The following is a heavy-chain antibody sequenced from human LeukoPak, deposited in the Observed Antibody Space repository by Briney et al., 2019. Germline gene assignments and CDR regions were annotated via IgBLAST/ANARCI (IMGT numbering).Heavy chain of an antibody. V-gene: IGHV3-30*02. J-gene: IGHJ3*02. CDR2: IRYDGSNT. D-gene: IGHD2-15*01. CDR1: GFSSSSYG. CDR3: ASIVVVVAATNDAFDI. Sequence: PGGSLRLSCAASGFSSSSYGMHWVRQAPGKGLEWVAFIRYDGSNTYYADSVKGRFTISRDNSKNTLYLQMNSLRAEDTAVYYCASIVVVVAATNDAFDIWGQGTMVTVSS.